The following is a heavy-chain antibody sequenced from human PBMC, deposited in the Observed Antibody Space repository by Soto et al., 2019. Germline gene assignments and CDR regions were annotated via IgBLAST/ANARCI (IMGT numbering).Heavy chain of an antibody. Sequence: EVQLVESGGGLVQPGRSLRLSCVASGFTADDYAMHWVRQAPGKGLEWVSGISSNSDTIDYADSVKGRFTISRDNAKNSLFLQMNRLRPDDTALYYCAKDMKWGGMTTIHYFDSWGQGTLVTVYS. J-gene: IGHJ4*02. D-gene: IGHD3-16*01. CDR2: ISSNSDTI. V-gene: IGHV3-9*02. CDR1: GFTADDYA. CDR3: AKDMKWGGMTTIHYFDS.